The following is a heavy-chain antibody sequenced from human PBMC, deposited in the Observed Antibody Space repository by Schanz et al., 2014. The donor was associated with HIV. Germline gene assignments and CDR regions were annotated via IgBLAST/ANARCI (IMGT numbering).Heavy chain of an antibody. J-gene: IGHJ3*02. D-gene: IGHD1-26*01. CDR2: INPNSGGT. CDR3: AIQGALDAFDI. Sequence: QVQLVQSGAGVKKPGASVKVSCKAFGYTFTGYSIHWVRQAPGQGLEWMGWINPNSGGTNYAQKFQGRVTLTRDTSISKAYMELSWLRSDDTAVYFCAIQGALDAFDIWGQGTMVTVSS. CDR1: GYTFTGYS. V-gene: IGHV1-2*02.